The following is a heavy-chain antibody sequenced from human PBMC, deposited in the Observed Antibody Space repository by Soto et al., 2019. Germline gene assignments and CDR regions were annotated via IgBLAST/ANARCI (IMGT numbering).Heavy chain of an antibody. D-gene: IGHD1-26*01. CDR3: ARPPNPWEPYAFHL. V-gene: IGHV1-2*04. Sequence: GSAVTGSFPASGHTSTSYYVRCLRQAPGQGLEGMGWVNPHSGATVIAQRFLGSVTLTTDTSINTAYMELTSLTYDDTALYYCARPPNPWEPYAFHLWGHGTLVTVSS. J-gene: IGHJ4*03. CDR1: GHTSTSYY. CDR2: VNPHSGAT.